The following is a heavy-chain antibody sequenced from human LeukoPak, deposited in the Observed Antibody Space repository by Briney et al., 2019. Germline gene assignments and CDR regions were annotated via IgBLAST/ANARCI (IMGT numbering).Heavy chain of an antibody. V-gene: IGHV3-23*01. CDR1: GLPFSSYA. J-gene: IGHJ4*02. Sequence: PGGSLRLSCAVSGLPFSSYAVSWGPQATGWGLEWVSAFRCCGDSTYYADSVRGRFHIPRDNHKHTVYVQTKILRPGHTAVCYCAKVKGVAPVIDYWGQGTLVTVSS. CDR2: FRCCGDST. CDR3: AKVKGVAPVIDY. D-gene: IGHD3-3*01.